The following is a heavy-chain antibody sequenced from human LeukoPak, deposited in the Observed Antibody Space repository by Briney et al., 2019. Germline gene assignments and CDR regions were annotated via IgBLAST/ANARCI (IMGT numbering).Heavy chain of an antibody. V-gene: IGHV4-59*01. CDR2: IYNSGST. CDR3: ARALRLWGGNSGIAFDI. Sequence: SETLSLTCTASGGSISSYYWSWTRQPPGKGLEWIGYIYNSGSTKYNHSLKSLVTRREDMSNNQFSLKLSSVTAADTAVYYCARALRLWGGNSGIAFDIWGQGTMVTVSS. J-gene: IGHJ3*02. CDR1: GGSISSYY. D-gene: IGHD4-23*01.